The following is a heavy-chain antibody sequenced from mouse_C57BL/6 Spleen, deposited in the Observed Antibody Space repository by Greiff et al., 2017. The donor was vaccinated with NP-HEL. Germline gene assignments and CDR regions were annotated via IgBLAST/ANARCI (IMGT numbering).Heavy chain of an antibody. CDR1: GFTFSDYG. V-gene: IGHV5-17*01. CDR2: ISSGSSTI. CDR3: ARRENSDYAMDY. Sequence: EVMLVESGGGLVKPGGSLKLSCAASGFTFSDYGMHWVRQAPEKGLEWVAYISSGSSTIYYADTVKGRFTISRDNAKNTLFLQMTSLRSEDTAMYYCARRENSDYAMDYWGQGTSVTVSS. J-gene: IGHJ4*01.